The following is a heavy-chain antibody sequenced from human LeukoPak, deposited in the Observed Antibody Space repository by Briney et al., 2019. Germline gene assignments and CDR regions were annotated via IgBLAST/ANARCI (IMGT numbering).Heavy chain of an antibody. J-gene: IGHJ4*02. CDR1: GYTFTSYY. V-gene: IGHV1-46*01. Sequence: GASVKVSCKASGYTFTSYYMHWVGQAPGQGLEWRGIINPSGGSTSYAQKFQGRVTMTRDTSTSTVYMELSSLRSEDTAVYYCARPGYYYDSSGYYYFDYWGQGTLVTVA. CDR2: INPSGGST. CDR3: ARPGYYYDSSGYYYFDY. D-gene: IGHD3-22*01.